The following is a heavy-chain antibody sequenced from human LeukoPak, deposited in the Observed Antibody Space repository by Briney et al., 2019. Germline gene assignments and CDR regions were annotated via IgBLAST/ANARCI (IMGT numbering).Heavy chain of an antibody. CDR3: AKSHYPGYCNGDSCSPVDY. CDR2: TNAGNGNA. Sequence: GASVKVSCKASGYTFTSYAMHWVRQAPGQRLEWMGWTNAGNGNAKYSQRIQDRITITRDTAASTAYMELSSLRSEDTAVCYCAKSHYPGYCNGDSCSPVDYWGQGTLVTVSS. D-gene: IGHD2-15*01. J-gene: IGHJ4*02. CDR1: GYTFTSYA. V-gene: IGHV1-3*01.